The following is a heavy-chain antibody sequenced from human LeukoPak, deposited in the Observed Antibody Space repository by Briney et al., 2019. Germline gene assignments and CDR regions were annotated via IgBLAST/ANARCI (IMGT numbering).Heavy chain of an antibody. J-gene: IGHJ1*01. CDR2: ISGSGGST. V-gene: IGHV3-23*01. Sequence: GGSLRLSCAASGFTFSSYAMSWVRQAPGKGLEWVSAISGSGGSTYYADSVKGRFTISGDNSKNTLYPQMNSLRAEDTAVYYCAKDGSVVVITTFQHWGQGTLVTVSS. D-gene: IGHD3-22*01. CDR1: GFTFSSYA. CDR3: AKDGSVVVITTFQH.